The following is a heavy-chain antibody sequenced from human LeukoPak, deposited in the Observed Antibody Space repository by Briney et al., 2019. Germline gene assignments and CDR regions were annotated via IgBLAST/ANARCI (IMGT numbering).Heavy chain of an antibody. CDR2: IKHRGRS. Sequence: SETLSLTCSVSGSSISSDYYWGWVRQPPGKGLEWIGSIKHRGRSYYNPSLKSRVTISVDTSKNQFSLKLSSVTAADTAVYYCARYVGCSSTSCYYYFDYWGQGTLVTVSS. J-gene: IGHJ4*02. V-gene: IGHV4-38-2*02. CDR1: GSSISSDYY. CDR3: ARYVGCSSTSCYYYFDY. D-gene: IGHD2-2*01.